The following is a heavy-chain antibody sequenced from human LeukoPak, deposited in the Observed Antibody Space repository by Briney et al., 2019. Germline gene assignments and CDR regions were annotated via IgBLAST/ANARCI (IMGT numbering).Heavy chain of an antibody. Sequence: SETLSLTCTVSGGSINIYYWSWIRQPAGKGLEWIGRIYTSGSTHYNPSLKSRVTMSVDTSKNQFSLKLSSVTAADTAVYYCATSPPLLWFGETPHWFDPWGQGTLVTVSS. J-gene: IGHJ5*02. CDR3: ATSPPLLWFGETPHWFDP. CDR1: GGSINIYY. CDR2: IYTSGST. V-gene: IGHV4-4*07. D-gene: IGHD3-10*01.